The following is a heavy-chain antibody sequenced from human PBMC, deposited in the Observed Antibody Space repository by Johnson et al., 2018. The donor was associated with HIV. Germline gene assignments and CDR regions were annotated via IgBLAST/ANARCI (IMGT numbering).Heavy chain of an antibody. V-gene: IGHV3-30-3*01. D-gene: IGHD6-19*01. CDR1: GFTFRYYG. Sequence: QVQLVESGGGVVQPGRSLRLSCAASGFTFRYYGIHWVRQAPGKGLEWVAVISFDGSIKDYADSVNGRFTIARDNSKNTLYLQMNSLRAEDTAVYYCAKGGSGTTRIRAQKGAFDIWGQGTMVTVSA. J-gene: IGHJ3*02. CDR2: ISFDGSIK. CDR3: AKGGSGTTRIRAQKGAFDI.